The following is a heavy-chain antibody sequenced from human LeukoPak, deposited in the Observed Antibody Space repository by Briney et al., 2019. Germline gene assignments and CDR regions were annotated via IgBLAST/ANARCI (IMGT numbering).Heavy chain of an antibody. CDR1: GDSITSRTSC. V-gene: IGHV4-39*01. CDR3: ARHVAVAAKYDY. D-gene: IGHD6-19*01. J-gene: IGHJ4*02. CDR2: MYHTGGT. Sequence: PSETLSLTCTVSGDSITSRTSCWSWIRQSPTNGLQWITCMYHTGGTFYSPSLRSRVVISLDASKNQSSLKLNSVTAADTAVYYCARHVAVAAKYDYWGQGIPVIVSS.